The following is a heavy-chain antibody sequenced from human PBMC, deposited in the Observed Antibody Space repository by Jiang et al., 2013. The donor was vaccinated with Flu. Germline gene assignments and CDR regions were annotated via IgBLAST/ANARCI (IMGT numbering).Heavy chain of an antibody. Sequence: GRVTITADESTSTAYMELSSLRSEDTAVYYCARDRGDYGGNSYAFDIWGQGTMVTVSS. D-gene: IGHD4-23*01. CDR3: ARDRGDYGGNSYAFDI. J-gene: IGHJ3*02. V-gene: IGHV1-69*01.